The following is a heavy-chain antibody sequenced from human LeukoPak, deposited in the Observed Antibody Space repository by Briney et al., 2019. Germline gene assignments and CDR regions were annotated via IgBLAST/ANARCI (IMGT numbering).Heavy chain of an antibody. D-gene: IGHD5-24*01. CDR2: INWNGDSV. Sequence: PGGSLRLSCAASGFTFSSYEMNWVRQAPGKGLEWVSGINWNGDSVRYADSVKGRFTISRDNAKNSLYLQMNSLRAEDTALYYCATEMATIDYYYYMDVWGKGTTVTISS. CDR1: GFTFSSYE. V-gene: IGHV3-20*04. CDR3: ATEMATIDYYYYMDV. J-gene: IGHJ6*03.